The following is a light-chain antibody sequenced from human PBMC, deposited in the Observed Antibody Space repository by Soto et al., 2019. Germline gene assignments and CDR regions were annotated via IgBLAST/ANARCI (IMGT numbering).Light chain of an antibody. CDR3: SSYTSSNTYV. CDR1: SSDVGDYNY. CDR2: EVN. Sequence: QSVLTQPASVSGSPGQSITISCTGTSSDVGDYNYVSWYQQYPGKAPKLMIHEVNHRPSGVSDRFSGSKSGNTASLTISGLQAEDEADYYCSSYTSSNTYVFGTGTKV. J-gene: IGLJ1*01. V-gene: IGLV2-14*01.